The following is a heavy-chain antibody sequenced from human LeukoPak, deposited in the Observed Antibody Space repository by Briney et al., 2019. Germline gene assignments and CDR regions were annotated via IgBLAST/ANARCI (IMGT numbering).Heavy chain of an antibody. Sequence: PSETLSLTCAVYGEYFSGYYWSWIRQPPGKGLEWIGEINHSGSTNYNPSLKRRVIMSVDTSKNQFSLKLSSVTAADTAVYYCARGKYDSGGYYLDYWGQGTLVTVSS. J-gene: IGHJ4*02. V-gene: IGHV4-34*01. CDR3: ARGKYDSGGYYLDY. CDR1: GEYFSGYY. CDR2: INHSGST. D-gene: IGHD3-22*01.